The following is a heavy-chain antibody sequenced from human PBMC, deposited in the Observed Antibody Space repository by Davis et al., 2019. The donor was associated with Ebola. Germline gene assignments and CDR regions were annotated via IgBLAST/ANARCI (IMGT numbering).Heavy chain of an antibody. Sequence: WVRQPPGKGLEWIGSIYYSGSTYYNPSLKSRVTISVDTSKNQFSLKLSSVTAADTAVYYCARLAGVVVVPAAIRYYYGMDVWGQGTTVTVSS. J-gene: IGHJ6*02. CDR3: ARLAGVVVVPAAIRYYYGMDV. V-gene: IGHV4-39*01. CDR2: IYYSGST. D-gene: IGHD2-2*01.